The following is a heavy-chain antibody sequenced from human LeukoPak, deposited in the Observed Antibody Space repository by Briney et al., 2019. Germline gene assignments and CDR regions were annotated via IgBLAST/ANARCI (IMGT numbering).Heavy chain of an antibody. CDR2: ISAYNGNT. D-gene: IGHD3-22*01. CDR3: ARLIVVDYYFDY. J-gene: IGHJ4*02. Sequence: GASVKVSCKASGYTFTSYDITWVRQATGQGLEWMGWISAYNGNTNYAQKLQGRVTMTSDTSTSTAYMELRSLRSDDTAVYYCARLIVVDYYFDYWGQGTLVTVSS. V-gene: IGHV1-18*01. CDR1: GYTFTSYD.